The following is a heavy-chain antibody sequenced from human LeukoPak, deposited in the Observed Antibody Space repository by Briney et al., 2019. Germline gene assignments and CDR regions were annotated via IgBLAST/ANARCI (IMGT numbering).Heavy chain of an antibody. D-gene: IGHD3-10*01. CDR1: GYSISSGYY. CDR2: IYHSGST. Sequence: SETLSLTCAVSGYSISSGYYWGWIRQPPGKGLEWIGSIYHSGSTYYNPSLKSRVTISVDTPKNQFSLKLSSVTAADTAVYYCETLDGITSGAPPPMDVWGKGTTVTVSS. J-gene: IGHJ6*03. V-gene: IGHV4-38-2*01. CDR3: ETLDGITSGAPPPMDV.